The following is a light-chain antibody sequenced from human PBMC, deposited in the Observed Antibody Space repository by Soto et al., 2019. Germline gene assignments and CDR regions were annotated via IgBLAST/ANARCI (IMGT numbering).Light chain of an antibody. CDR1: QTLSSTF. CDR2: GAS. CDR3: QQTYITPRT. J-gene: IGKJ1*01. Sequence: EIVLTQSPGTLSLSPGERATLSCRAGQTLSSTFLAWYQQKPAQAPRLLIYGASSRATGVPDRFSGSGSGTDFTLTISRVEPEDFATYYCQQTYITPRTFGQGTRVEIK. V-gene: IGKV3-20*01.